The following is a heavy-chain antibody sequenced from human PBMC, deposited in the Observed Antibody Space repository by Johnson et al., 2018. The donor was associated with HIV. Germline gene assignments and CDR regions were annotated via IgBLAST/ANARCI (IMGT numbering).Heavy chain of an antibody. D-gene: IGHD1-26*01. V-gene: IGHV3-30-3*01. CDR3: ATFGCGSFHALDI. CDR2: ISYDGSNK. CDR1: GFTFSSYA. Sequence: QVQLVESGGGVVQPGRSLRLSCAASGFTFSSYAMHWVRQAPGKGLEWVAVISYDGSNKYYADSVKGRFTISRDNSKNTLYLQMNNLRAEDTAVYYCATFGCGSFHALDIWGQGTMVTVSS. J-gene: IGHJ3*02.